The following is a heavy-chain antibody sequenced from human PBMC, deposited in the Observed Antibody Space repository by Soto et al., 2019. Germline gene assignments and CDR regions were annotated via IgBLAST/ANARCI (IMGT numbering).Heavy chain of an antibody. CDR1: GFTFSSYA. J-gene: IGHJ4*02. CDR2: INGSGGST. CDR3: AKGRFTQRPGRVDY. D-gene: IGHD3-10*01. V-gene: IGHV3-23*01. Sequence: GGSLRLSCAASGFTFSSYAMSWVRQAPGKGLEWVSGINGSGGSTYYADSVRGRFTISRDNSKNTLYLQMNSLRAEDTAVYYCAKGRFTQRPGRVDYWGQGTLVTVSS.